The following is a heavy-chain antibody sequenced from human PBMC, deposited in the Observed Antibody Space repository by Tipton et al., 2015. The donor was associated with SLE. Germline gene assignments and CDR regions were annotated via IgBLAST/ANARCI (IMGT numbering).Heavy chain of an antibody. CDR3: ARHDTNYGRNWFDP. D-gene: IGHD2-8*01. Sequence: GLVKPSETLSLTCSVSGGSISGTNYYWDWIRQPPGKGPEWIGRITNNGNTYYIPSLPSRVTMSVDTSKNHFSLKLSSVTAADTAVYYCARHDTNYGRNWFDPWGQGTLVTVSS. CDR1: GGSISGTNYY. V-gene: IGHV4-39*01. J-gene: IGHJ5*02. CDR2: ITNNGNT.